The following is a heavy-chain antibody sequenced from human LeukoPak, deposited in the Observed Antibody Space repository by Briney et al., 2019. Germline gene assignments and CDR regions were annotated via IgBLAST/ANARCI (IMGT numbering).Heavy chain of an antibody. J-gene: IGHJ6*02. CDR1: GFTFSRSW. CDR2: IRHDGGEE. Sequence: GGSLRLSCAASGFTFSRSWMSWVRQAPGKGLEWVANIRHDGGEEYYADSVKGRFTISRDNSKNTLYLQMNSLRAEDTAVYYCAKALLYYYYYGMDVWGQGTTVTVSS. V-gene: IGHV3-7*03. CDR3: AKALLYYYYYGMDV.